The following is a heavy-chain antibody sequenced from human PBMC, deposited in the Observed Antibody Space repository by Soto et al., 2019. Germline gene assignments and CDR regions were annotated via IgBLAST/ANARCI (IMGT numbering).Heavy chain of an antibody. V-gene: IGHV1-69*12. CDR3: AKGAVAGTPTSYYYYGMDD. CDR2: IIPIFGKI. CDR1: GGTFRTYA. Sequence: QVQLLQSGAEVKKPGSSVRVSCEASGGTFRTYAISWVRQAPGQGLEWMGEIIPIFGKINYAQKFQGRVTIIADESTTTVYMDLRSLRSDDTAIYYCAKGAVAGTPTSYYYYGMDDWGHGTSVTVSS. J-gene: IGHJ6*02. D-gene: IGHD6-19*01.